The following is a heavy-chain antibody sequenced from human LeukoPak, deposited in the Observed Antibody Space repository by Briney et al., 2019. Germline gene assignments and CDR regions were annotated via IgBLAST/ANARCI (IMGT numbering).Heavy chain of an antibody. Sequence: ASVKVSCKASGYTFTRYYMHWVRQAPGQGLEWMGIINPSGGSTSYAQKFQGRVTMTRDMSTSTVYMELSSLRSEDTAVYYCARVVGATNEYFQHWGQGTLVTVSS. D-gene: IGHD1-26*01. CDR1: GYTFTRYY. CDR2: INPSGGST. J-gene: IGHJ1*01. V-gene: IGHV1-46*01. CDR3: ARVVGATNEYFQH.